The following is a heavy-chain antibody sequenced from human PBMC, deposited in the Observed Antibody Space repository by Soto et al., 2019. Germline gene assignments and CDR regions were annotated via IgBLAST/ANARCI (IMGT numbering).Heavy chain of an antibody. V-gene: IGHV1-2*02. CDR3: VRDAPSQQSIFDL. CDR1: EYSFGDYY. J-gene: IGHJ4*02. Sequence: QVQLVQSGTEVKKPGASVRVSCKASEYSFGDYYLHWLRQAPGQGLEWMGWINRNDGGTNYARKFQGRVTMTSDKSITTVYMELSSLRSDDTAVYYCVRDAPSQQSIFDLWGQGTLVTVSS. CDR2: INRNDGGT. D-gene: IGHD6-13*01.